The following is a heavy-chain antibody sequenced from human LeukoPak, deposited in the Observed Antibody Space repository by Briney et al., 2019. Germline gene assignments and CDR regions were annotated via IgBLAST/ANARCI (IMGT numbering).Heavy chain of an antibody. D-gene: IGHD2-2*01. CDR3: ARVPRAYYFDY. J-gene: IGHJ4*02. CDR1: GGSISSYY. Sequence: SETLSLTCTVSGGSISSYYWSWIRQPPGKGLEWIGYIYYSGSTNYNPSLKSRVTISVDTSKNQFSLKLSSVTAADTAVYYCARVPRAYYFDYWGQGTLLTVSS. V-gene: IGHV4-59*08. CDR2: IYYSGST.